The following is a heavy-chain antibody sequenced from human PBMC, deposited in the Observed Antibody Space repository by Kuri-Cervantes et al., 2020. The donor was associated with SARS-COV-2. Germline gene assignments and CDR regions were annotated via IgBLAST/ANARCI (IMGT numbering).Heavy chain of an antibody. Sequence: ETLSLTCAASGFTFSSYSMNWVRQAPGKGLEWVSYISSSSSTIYYADSVKGRFTISRDNAKNSLYLQMNSLRAEDTAVYYCARDDVVVPAATDYYYGMDVWGQGTTVTVSS. D-gene: IGHD2-2*01. CDR2: ISSSSSTI. CDR1: GFTFSSYS. J-gene: IGHJ6*02. CDR3: ARDDVVVPAATDYYYGMDV. V-gene: IGHV3-48*01.